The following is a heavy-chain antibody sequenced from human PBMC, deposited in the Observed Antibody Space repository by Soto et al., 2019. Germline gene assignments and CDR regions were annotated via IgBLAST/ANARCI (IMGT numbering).Heavy chain of an antibody. V-gene: IGHV1-2*02. Sequence: ASVKVSCKASGYTFTGYYMHWVRQAPGQGLEWMGWINPNSGGTNYAQKFQGRVTMTRDTSISTAYMELSRLRSDDTAVYYCARYRDGSSWYDFDIQGPVTMGTVSS. CDR1: GYTFTGYY. D-gene: IGHD6-13*01. CDR2: INPNSGGT. CDR3: ARYRDGSSWYDFDI. J-gene: IGHJ3*02.